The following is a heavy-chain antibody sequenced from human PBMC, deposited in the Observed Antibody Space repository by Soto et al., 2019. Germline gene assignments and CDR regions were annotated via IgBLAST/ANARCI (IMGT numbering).Heavy chain of an antibody. V-gene: IGHV1-18*01. D-gene: IGHD3-22*01. J-gene: IGHJ5*02. CDR3: ARVKGSGYHNWFDP. CDR1: GYTFTTFG. CDR2: ISTDKGDT. Sequence: ASVKVSCKTSGYTFTTFGISWVRQAPGQGVEWMGWISTDKGDTNYAQKFQGRVTMTTDTSTSTAYLELRSLRSDDTAVYYCARVKGSGYHNWFDPRGQRTPVTVSS.